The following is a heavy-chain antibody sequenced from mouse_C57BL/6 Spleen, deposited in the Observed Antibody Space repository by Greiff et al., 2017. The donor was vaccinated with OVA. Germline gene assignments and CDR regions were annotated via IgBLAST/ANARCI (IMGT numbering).Heavy chain of an antibody. V-gene: IGHV3-6*01. CDR2: ISYDGSN. CDR3: ARRRGYYDYHYYAMDY. CDR1: GYSITSGYY. D-gene: IGHD2-4*01. Sequence: EVQLQESGPGLVKPSQSLSLTCSVTGYSITSGYYWNWIRQFPGNKLEWMGYISYDGSNNYNPSLKNRISITRDTSKNQFFLKLNSVTTEDTATYYCARRRGYYDYHYYAMDYWGQGTSVTVSS. J-gene: IGHJ4*01.